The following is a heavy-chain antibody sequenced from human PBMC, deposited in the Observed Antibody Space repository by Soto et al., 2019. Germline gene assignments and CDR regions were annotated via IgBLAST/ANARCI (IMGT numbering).Heavy chain of an antibody. D-gene: IGHD6-19*01. Sequence: QVQLVQSGAEVKKPGSSVKVSCKASGGTFSSYAISWVRQAPGQGLEWMGGIIPIFGTANYAQKFQGRVTLTADEATSTAYVELSSLRCEETAVYYCGMVAYSSGAADYWGQGTMVTVSS. CDR3: GMVAYSSGAADY. CDR1: GGTFSSYA. J-gene: IGHJ4*02. CDR2: IIPIFGTA. V-gene: IGHV1-69*12.